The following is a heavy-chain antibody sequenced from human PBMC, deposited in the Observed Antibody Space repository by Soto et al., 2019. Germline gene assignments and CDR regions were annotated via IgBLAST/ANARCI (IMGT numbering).Heavy chain of an antibody. CDR3: ARAFFSASGVTAAAGTDYYYYYGMDV. CDR2: ISAYNGNT. V-gene: IGHV1-18*01. D-gene: IGHD6-13*01. J-gene: IGHJ6*02. Sequence: ASVKVSCKASGYTFTSYGISWVRQAPGQGLEWMGWISAYNGNTNYAQKLQGRVTMTTDTSTSTAYMELRSLRSDDTAVYYCARAFFSASGVTAAAGTDYYYYYGMDVWGQGTTVTVSS. CDR1: GYTFTSYG.